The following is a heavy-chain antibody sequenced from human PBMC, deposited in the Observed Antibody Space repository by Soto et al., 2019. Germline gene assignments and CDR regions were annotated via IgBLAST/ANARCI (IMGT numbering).Heavy chain of an antibody. CDR1: GFSISRSA. V-gene: IGHV3-30*04. D-gene: IGHD1-1*01. Sequence: QVQLVESGGGVVQPGRSLRLSCAASGFSISRSAMHWVLQAPGKGLEWVAVIAYDGSNRWYADSAKGRFTISRDNSKNTVYLQMSSLRGEDAAVYYCARALQAGTDNVNWFAPWGQGTLVTVSS. CDR2: IAYDGSNR. J-gene: IGHJ5*02. CDR3: ARALQAGTDNVNWFAP.